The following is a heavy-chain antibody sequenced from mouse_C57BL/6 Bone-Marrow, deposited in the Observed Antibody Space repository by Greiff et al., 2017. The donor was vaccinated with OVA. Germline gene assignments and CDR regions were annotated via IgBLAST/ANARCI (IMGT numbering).Heavy chain of an antibody. J-gene: IGHJ3*01. CDR2: FHPYNDDT. CDR1: GYTFTTYP. V-gene: IGHV1-47*01. CDR3: AKPGDYDGDWFAY. D-gene: IGHD2-4*01. Sequence: VQLQQSGAELVKPGASVKMSCKASGYTFTTYPIEWMKQNHGKSLEWIGNFHPYNDDTKYNEKFKGKATLTVEKSSSTVYLELSRLTSDDSAVYYCAKPGDYDGDWFAYWGQGTLVTVSA.